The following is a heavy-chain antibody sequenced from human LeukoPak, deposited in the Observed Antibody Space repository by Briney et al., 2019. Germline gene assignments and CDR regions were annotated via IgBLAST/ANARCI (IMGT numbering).Heavy chain of an antibody. CDR3: ARGVKTVTTPDAFDI. V-gene: IGHV3-48*04. Sequence: GGSLRLSCGASGFTFSIYSMNWVRQAPGKGLEWVSYISSSSSIIYYADSVKGRFTISRDNAKNSLYLQMNSLRAEDTAVYYCARGVKTVTTPDAFDIWGQGTMVTVSS. CDR1: GFTFSIYS. J-gene: IGHJ3*02. D-gene: IGHD4-17*01. CDR2: ISSSSSII.